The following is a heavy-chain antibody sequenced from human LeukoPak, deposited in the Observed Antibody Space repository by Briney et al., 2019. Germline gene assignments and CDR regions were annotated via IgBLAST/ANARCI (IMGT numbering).Heavy chain of an antibody. J-gene: IGHJ4*02. CDR1: GYTFTSYY. CDR3: ARDEVYGSGSNFDY. D-gene: IGHD3-10*01. CDR2: INPSGGST. Sequence: ASVKVSCKASGYTFTSYYMHWVRQAPGQGLEWMGIINPSGGSTSYAQKLQGRVTMTTDTSTSTAYMELRSLRSDDTAVYYCARDEVYGSGSNFDYWGQGTLVTVSS. V-gene: IGHV1-46*01.